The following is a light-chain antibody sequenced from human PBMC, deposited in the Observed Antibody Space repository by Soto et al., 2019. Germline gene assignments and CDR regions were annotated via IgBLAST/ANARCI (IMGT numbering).Light chain of an antibody. CDR3: SSYTSTSTPYV. Sequence: QSVLTQPASVSGSPGQSITISCTGTSSDVGGYDYVSWYRQHPGKAPKLVIYEVSSRPSGVSNRFSGSKSGNTASLTISGLQAEDEADYYCSSYTSTSTPYVFGTGTKVTVL. CDR1: SSDVGGYDY. J-gene: IGLJ1*01. CDR2: EVS. V-gene: IGLV2-14*01.